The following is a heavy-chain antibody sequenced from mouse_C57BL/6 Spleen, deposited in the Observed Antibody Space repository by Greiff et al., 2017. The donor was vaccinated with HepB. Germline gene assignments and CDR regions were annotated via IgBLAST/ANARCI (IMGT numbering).Heavy chain of an antibody. Sequence: EVMLVESGGDLVKPGGSLKLSCAASGFTFSSYGMSWVRQTPDKRLEWVATISSGGSYTYYPDSVKGRFTISRDNAKNTLYLQMSSLKSEDTAMYYCARYDYLDYWGQGTTLTVSS. J-gene: IGHJ2*01. CDR1: GFTFSSYG. D-gene: IGHD2-4*01. V-gene: IGHV5-6*01. CDR2: ISSGGSYT. CDR3: ARYDYLDY.